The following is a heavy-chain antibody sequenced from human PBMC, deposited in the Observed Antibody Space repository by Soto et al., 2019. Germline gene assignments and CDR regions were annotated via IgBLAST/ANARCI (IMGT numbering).Heavy chain of an antibody. V-gene: IGHV3-48*01. CDR2: ISSSSSTI. CDR1: GFTFSSYS. D-gene: IGHD3-10*01. Sequence: GGSLRLSCAASGFTFSSYSMNWVRQAPGKGLEWVSYISSSSSTIYYADSVKGRFTISRDNAKNSLYLQMNSLRAEDTAVYYCARSSVRGVIIPRGVRYGMDVWGQGTTVTVSS. J-gene: IGHJ6*02. CDR3: ARSSVRGVIIPRGVRYGMDV.